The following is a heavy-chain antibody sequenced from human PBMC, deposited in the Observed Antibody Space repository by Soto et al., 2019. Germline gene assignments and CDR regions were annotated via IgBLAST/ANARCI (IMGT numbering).Heavy chain of an antibody. V-gene: IGHV3-33*01. CDR2: IWYDGSNK. D-gene: IGHD2-2*01. Sequence: ESGGGVVQPGRSLRLSCAASGFTFSSYGMHWVRQAPGKGLEWVAVIWYDGSNKYYADSVKGRFTISRDNSKNTLYLQMNSLRAEDTAVYYCARRGYCSSTGCYGLGRYYFDYWGQGTLVTVSS. CDR3: ARRGYCSSTGCYGLGRYYFDY. J-gene: IGHJ4*02. CDR1: GFTFSSYG.